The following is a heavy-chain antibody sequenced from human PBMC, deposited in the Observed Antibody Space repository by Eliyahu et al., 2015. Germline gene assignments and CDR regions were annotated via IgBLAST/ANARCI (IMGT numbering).Heavy chain of an antibody. J-gene: IGHJ2*01. CDR3: AREFGGNGYRYFDL. CDR2: IYHSGST. Sequence: QVQLQESGPGLVKPSGTLSLTYAVSGGSISSTNWWSWVRQPPEKGLEWIAEIYHSGSTTYNWSLKSRVTISVDKSKNQFSLKLNSVTAADTAVYYCAREFGGNGYRYFDLWGRGILVTVSA. V-gene: IGHV4-4*02. CDR1: GGSISSTNW. D-gene: IGHD4-23*01.